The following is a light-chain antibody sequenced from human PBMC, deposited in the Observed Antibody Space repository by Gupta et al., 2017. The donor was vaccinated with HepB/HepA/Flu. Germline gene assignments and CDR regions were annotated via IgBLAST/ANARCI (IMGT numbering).Light chain of an antibody. Sequence: QSALTQPPSVSEAPRQRVTISCSGSSSNIGNNAVNLYQQFPGKAPKPLIYYDDLLPSGVSDRFSCSKSGSSASLAISGLQSEDESDYYCAVWDDSLPATVFGTGTKVTVL. CDR3: AVWDDSLPATV. J-gene: IGLJ1*01. CDR1: SSNIGNNA. V-gene: IGLV1-36*01. CDR2: YDD.